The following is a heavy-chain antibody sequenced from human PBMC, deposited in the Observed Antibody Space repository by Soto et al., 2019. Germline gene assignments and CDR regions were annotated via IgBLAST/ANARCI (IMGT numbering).Heavy chain of an antibody. V-gene: IGHV4-59*08. Sequence: SETLSLTWTVSGGSISGYDWSWLRQPPGKGLEWIGYIYSIGSTNYNPSLRSRVTMSIDTSQEQFSLKLSSVTATDTAVYYCARHVNLPLAGTGVDSWGRGTLVTVSS. CDR2: IYSIGST. CDR1: GGSISGYD. D-gene: IGHD6-19*01. J-gene: IGHJ4*02. CDR3: ARHVNLPLAGTGVDS.